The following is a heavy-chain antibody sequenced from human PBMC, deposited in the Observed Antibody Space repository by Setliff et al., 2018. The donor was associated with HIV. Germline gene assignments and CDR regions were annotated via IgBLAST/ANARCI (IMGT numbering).Heavy chain of an antibody. CDR3: VRDGSNSWEMEFDP. Sequence: SETLSLTCAVYGESLRGFYWNWIRQSPGEGLEWIGAVNSTGDTIYNPSLKSRVTIPVDTSKKQSSLKMRSVVAADTAVYYCVRDGSNSWEMEFDPWGQGTLVTVSS. J-gene: IGHJ5*02. D-gene: IGHD1-26*01. CDR1: GESLRGFY. V-gene: IGHV4-34*01. CDR2: VNSTGDT.